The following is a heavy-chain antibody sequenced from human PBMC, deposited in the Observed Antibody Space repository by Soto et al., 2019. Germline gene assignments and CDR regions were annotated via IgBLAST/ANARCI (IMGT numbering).Heavy chain of an antibody. D-gene: IGHD6-13*01. CDR2: VDNSGDTT. CDR3: AKEGVFKQPFDH. CDR1: GFTFSNYG. J-gene: IGHJ4*02. Sequence: GGSLRLSCAVSGFTFSNYGMNRIRQAPGKGLKWVSAVDNSGDTTFYAASVKGRFTISRDNSKSTLYLQMNSLRGEDTAIYYCAKEGVFKQPFDHWGEGTLVTVAS. V-gene: IGHV3-23*01.